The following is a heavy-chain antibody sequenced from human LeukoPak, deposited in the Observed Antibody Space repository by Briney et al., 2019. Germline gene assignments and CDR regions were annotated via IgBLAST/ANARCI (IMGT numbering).Heavy chain of an antibody. Sequence: SETLSLTCTVSGGSSSSYYWSWIRQPAGKGLEWIGRIYTSGSTNYNPSLKSRVTMSVDTSKNQFSLKLSSVTAADTAVYYCARDSSSQGYFDYWGQGTLVTVSS. D-gene: IGHD6-13*01. CDR3: ARDSSSQGYFDY. J-gene: IGHJ4*02. CDR1: GGSSSSYY. V-gene: IGHV4-4*07. CDR2: IYTSGST.